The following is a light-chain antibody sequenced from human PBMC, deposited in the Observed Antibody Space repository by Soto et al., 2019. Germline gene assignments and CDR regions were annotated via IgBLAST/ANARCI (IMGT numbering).Light chain of an antibody. CDR1: QSVGRK. J-gene: IGKJ2*01. V-gene: IGKV3-15*01. CDR2: GTS. Sequence: EIVMTQSPVALSVSPGESAALSCRASQSVGRKFAWYQQRPGQAPRVLIYGTSTRATGVPARFSGSGSGTDFPLTISSLQSEDVAVYYCQQYNKWPYTFGQGTRLEIK. CDR3: QQYNKWPYT.